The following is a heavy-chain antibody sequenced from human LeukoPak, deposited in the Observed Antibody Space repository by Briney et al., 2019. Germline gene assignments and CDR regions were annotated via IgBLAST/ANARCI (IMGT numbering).Heavy chain of an antibody. Sequence: GGSLRLSCAASGFTFSGSAMHWVRQASGKGLEWVGRIRSKANSYATAYAASVKGRFTISRDDSKNTAYLQMNSLKTEDTAVYYCTSLEVADSGYWGQGTLVTVSS. D-gene: IGHD1-1*01. V-gene: IGHV3-73*01. CDR2: IRSKANSYAT. CDR1: GFTFSGSA. CDR3: TSLEVADSGY. J-gene: IGHJ4*02.